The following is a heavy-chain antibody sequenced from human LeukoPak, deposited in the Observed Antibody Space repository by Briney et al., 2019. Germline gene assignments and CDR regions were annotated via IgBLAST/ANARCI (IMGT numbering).Heavy chain of an antibody. CDR3: ARVGGSSCLDY. V-gene: IGHV3-74*01. J-gene: IGHJ4*02. D-gene: IGHD6-13*01. CDR1: GFTFSSYW. CDR2: INSDGSIT. Sequence: GGSLRLSCAASGFTFSSYWMHWVRQAPGKRLVWVSRINSDGSITTYADSVRGRFTISRDNAKNSLYLQMNSLRAEDTAVYYCARVGGSSCLDYWGQGTLVTVSS.